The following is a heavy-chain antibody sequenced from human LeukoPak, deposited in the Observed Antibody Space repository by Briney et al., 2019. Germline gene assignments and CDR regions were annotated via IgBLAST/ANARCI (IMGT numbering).Heavy chain of an antibody. J-gene: IGHJ2*01. CDR1: GGTFSSYA. Sequence: GSSVKVSCKASGGTFSSYAISWVRQAPGQGLEWMGGIIPIFGTANYAQKFQGRVTITADESTSTAYMELSSLRSEDTAVCYCARDRGRKQADWGSCFDLWGRGTLVTVSS. V-gene: IGHV1-69*01. CDR3: ARDRGRKQADWGSCFDL. D-gene: IGHD7-27*01. CDR2: IIPIFGTA.